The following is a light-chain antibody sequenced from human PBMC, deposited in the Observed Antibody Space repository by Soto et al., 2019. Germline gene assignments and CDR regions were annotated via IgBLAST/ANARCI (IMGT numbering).Light chain of an antibody. J-gene: IGKJ1*01. V-gene: IGKV1-39*01. CDR1: QSISSY. Sequence: DIQMTQSPSSLSASVGDRVTITCRASQSISSYFNWYQQKPGKAPKLLIYAASSWQSGVPSRFSGSGSGTDFTLTISSLQPEDFATYYCQQSYRTPRTFGQGTKVEIK. CDR2: AAS. CDR3: QQSYRTPRT.